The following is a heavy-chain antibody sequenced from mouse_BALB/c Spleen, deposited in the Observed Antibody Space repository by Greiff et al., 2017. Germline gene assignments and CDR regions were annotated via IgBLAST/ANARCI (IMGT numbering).Heavy chain of an antibody. J-gene: IGHJ4*01. D-gene: IGHD1-1*01. V-gene: IGHV5-12-2*01. CDR2: ISNGGGST. CDR3: ARGVAPHAMDY. Sequence: DVQLVESGGGLVQPGGSLKLSCAASGFTFSSYTMSWVRQTPEKRLEWVAYISNGGGSTYYPDTVKGRFTISRDNAKNTLYLQMSSLKSEDTAMYYCARGVAPHAMDYWGQGTSVTVSS. CDR1: GFTFSSYT.